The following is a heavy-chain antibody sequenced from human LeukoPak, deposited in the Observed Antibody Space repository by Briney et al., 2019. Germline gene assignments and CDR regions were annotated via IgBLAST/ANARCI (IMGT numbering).Heavy chain of an antibody. V-gene: IGHV3-74*01. CDR1: EFTFSSYW. CDR2: INSDGSSS. Sequence: PGGSLRLSCAASEFTFSSYWMHWVRQAPGKGLVWVSRINSDGSSSSYADSVKGRFTISRDNAKNTLYLQLNSLTAEDTAVYYCARDEGSYPYAGFSYCYFDLWGRGTLVTVSS. CDR3: ARDEGSYPYAGFSYCYFDL. J-gene: IGHJ2*01. D-gene: IGHD5-18*01.